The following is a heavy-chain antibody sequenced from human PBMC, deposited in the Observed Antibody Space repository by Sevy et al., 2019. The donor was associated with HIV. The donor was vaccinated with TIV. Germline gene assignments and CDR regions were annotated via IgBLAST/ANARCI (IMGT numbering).Heavy chain of an antibody. J-gene: IGHJ6*02. V-gene: IGHV4-31*03. CDR1: GGSISSGGYY. CDR3: ARDPGVAAYYGMDV. CDR2: IYYSGST. Sequence: SETLSLTCTVSGGSISSGGYYWSWIRQHPGKGLEWSGYIYYSGSTYYNPSLKSRVTISVDTSKNQFSLKLSSVTAADTAVYYCARDPGVAAYYGMDVWGQGTTVTVSS. D-gene: IGHD2-15*01.